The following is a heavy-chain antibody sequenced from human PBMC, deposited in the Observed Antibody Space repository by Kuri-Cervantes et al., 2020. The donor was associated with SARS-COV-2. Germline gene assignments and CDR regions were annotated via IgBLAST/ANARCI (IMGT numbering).Heavy chain of an antibody. CDR3: AKDRDYYDSSGSSFDY. Sequence: LSLTCAASGFTFSSYAMHWVRQAPGKGLEWVAVISYDGSNKYYADSVKGRFTISRDNSKNTLYLQMNNLRAEDTAVYCCAKDRDYYDSSGSSFDYWGQGTLVTVSS. CDR1: GFTFSSYA. J-gene: IGHJ4*02. D-gene: IGHD3-22*01. CDR2: ISYDGSNK. V-gene: IGHV3-30-3*01.